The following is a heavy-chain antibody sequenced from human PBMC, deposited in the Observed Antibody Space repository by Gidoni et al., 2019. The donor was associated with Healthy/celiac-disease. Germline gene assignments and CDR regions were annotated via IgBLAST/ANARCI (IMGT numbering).Heavy chain of an antibody. Sequence: QVQLVQSGAEVKKPGASVKVSCKSSGYTFTRHGISWVRQAPGQGLEWMGWISAYNGNTNYAQKLQGRVTMTTDTSTSTAYMELRSLRSDDTAVYYCARVNAVAYDFYYYYYMDVWGKGTTVTVSS. V-gene: IGHV1-18*01. D-gene: IGHD3-22*01. CDR3: ARVNAVAYDFYYYYYMDV. J-gene: IGHJ6*03. CDR2: ISAYNGNT. CDR1: GYTFTRHG.